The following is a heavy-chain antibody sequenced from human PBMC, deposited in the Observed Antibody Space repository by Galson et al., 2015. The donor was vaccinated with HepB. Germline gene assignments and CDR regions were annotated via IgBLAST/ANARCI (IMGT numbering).Heavy chain of an antibody. Sequence: TLSLTCTVSGGSISSDDYYWSWVRQLPGRGLEWIGYIFYGGGAYYNPSLKSRLTISVDTSKNQFSLKLSSVTAADTAVYYCARDKKVTLVVTYGMDVWGQGTTVTVSS. J-gene: IGHJ6*02. CDR3: ARDKKVTLVVTYGMDV. V-gene: IGHV4-31*03. D-gene: IGHD3-16*01. CDR2: IFYGGGA. CDR1: GGSISSDDYY.